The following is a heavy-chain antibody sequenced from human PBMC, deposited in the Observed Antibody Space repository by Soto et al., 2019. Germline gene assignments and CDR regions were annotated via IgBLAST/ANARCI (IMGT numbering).Heavy chain of an antibody. D-gene: IGHD3-10*01. J-gene: IGHJ4*02. CDR3: RGRRSQYGSGSGYFYY. CDR1: GFTFSSYA. Sequence: EVQLLESGGGLVQPGGSLRLSCAASGFTFSSYAMSWVRQAPGKGLEWVSAISGSGGSTYYADSVKGRFTISRDNSKNTLYLQMNSLRAEETAVYYCRGRRSQYGSGSGYFYYWGQGTLVTVSS. V-gene: IGHV3-23*01. CDR2: ISGSGGST.